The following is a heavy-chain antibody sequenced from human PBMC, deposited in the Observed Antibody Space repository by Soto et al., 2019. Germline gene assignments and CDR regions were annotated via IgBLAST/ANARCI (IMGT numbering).Heavy chain of an antibody. CDR3: ARPLYSYGPMDV. CDR2: IYYSGST. CDR1: CGSRSSGSFY. D-gene: IGHD5-18*01. Sequence: SGPPCLPRTVFCGSRSSGSFYWVLKRQPPGKGLEWIGYIYYSGSTNYNPSLKSRVTISVDTSKNQFSLKLSSVTAADTAVYYCARPLYSYGPMDVWGQGTTVTVSS. J-gene: IGHJ6*02. V-gene: IGHV4-61*01.